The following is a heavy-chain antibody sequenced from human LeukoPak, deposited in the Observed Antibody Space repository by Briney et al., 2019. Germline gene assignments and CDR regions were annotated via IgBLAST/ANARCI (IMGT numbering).Heavy chain of an antibody. V-gene: IGHV3-21*01. Sequence: GGSLRLSCAASEFTLSSYNMKWVRQAPGKGLEWVSSISYRSSDIEYADSVKGRFTISRDNAKQLLYLQMSSLRAEDTAVYYCARGEGGAYCGGDCYQFDYWGQGTLVTVSS. CDR3: ARGEGGAYCGGDCYQFDY. D-gene: IGHD2-21*02. J-gene: IGHJ4*02. CDR1: EFTLSSYN. CDR2: ISYRSSDI.